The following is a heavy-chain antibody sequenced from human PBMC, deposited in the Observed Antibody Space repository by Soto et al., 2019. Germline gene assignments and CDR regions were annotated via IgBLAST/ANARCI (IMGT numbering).Heavy chain of an antibody. CDR2: IYPGESDT. D-gene: IGHD3-10*01. CDR1: GYSFTSYW. Sequence: GESLKISCKGSGYSFTSYWIGWVRQMPGKGLEWMGIIYPGESDTRYSPSFQGQVTISADKSISTAYLQWSSLKASETAMYYCARYSPEYYYGSGSYYFDYWGQGTLVTVSS. CDR3: ARYSPEYYYGSGSYYFDY. V-gene: IGHV5-51*01. J-gene: IGHJ4*02.